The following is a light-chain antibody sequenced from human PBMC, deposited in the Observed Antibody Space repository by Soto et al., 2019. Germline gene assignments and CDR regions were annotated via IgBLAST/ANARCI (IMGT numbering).Light chain of an antibody. Sequence: EVVLTQSPVTLSLSPGERATLSCRASQSVSSPYLARYQQKPGQPPRLLIYGASSRATDIPDRFIGSGSGTGFTLTSARLAPEDFVMYYCQQYGSSPFTFGPGTKVDI. CDR3: QQYGSSPFT. J-gene: IGKJ3*01. V-gene: IGKV3-20*01. CDR2: GAS. CDR1: QSVSSPY.